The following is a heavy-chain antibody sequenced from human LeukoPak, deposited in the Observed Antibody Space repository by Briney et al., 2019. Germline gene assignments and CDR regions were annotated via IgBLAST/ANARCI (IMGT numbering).Heavy chain of an antibody. V-gene: IGHV4-61*02. D-gene: IGHD4-17*01. CDR3: ARTTTVTTRWYFDL. J-gene: IGHJ2*01. Sequence: SETLSLTCTVSGDSISSGSFHWSWIRQPAGKGLEWIGRIYTTGRTNYNPSLKSRITMSIDTSKNQFSPKLTSVTATDTAVYYCARTTTVTTRWYFDLWGRGTLITVSS. CDR2: IYTTGRT. CDR1: GDSISSGSFH.